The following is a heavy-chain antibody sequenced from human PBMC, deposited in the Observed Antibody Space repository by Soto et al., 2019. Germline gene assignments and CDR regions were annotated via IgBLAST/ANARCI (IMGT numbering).Heavy chain of an antibody. CDR2: MSTYNENK. Sequence: AQLLQSEPELRKPGASVKVSCKASGYDFTSYGINWVRRAPGQGLEWVGWMSTYNENKVYAQKLQGRVAMTMDAATSTAYLDLGPLRSDDTAVYYCAKDARQAAPSDVWGQGTMVTVSS. D-gene: IGHD2-15*01. V-gene: IGHV1-18*01. CDR1: GYDFTSYG. J-gene: IGHJ3*01. CDR3: AKDARQAAPSDV.